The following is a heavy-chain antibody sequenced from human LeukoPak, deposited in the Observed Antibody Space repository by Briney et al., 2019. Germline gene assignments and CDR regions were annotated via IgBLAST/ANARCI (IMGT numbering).Heavy chain of an antibody. CDR2: IYYSGST. J-gene: IGHJ3*02. V-gene: IGHV4-59*01. CDR3: ATEDSSSSMAFDI. D-gene: IGHD6-6*01. CDR1: GGSISSYY. Sequence: SETLSLTCTVSGGSISSYYWSWIRQPPGKGLEWIGYIYYSGSTNYNPSLKSRVTISVDTSKNQFSLKLSSVTAADTAVYYCATEDSSSSMAFDIWGQGTMDTVSS.